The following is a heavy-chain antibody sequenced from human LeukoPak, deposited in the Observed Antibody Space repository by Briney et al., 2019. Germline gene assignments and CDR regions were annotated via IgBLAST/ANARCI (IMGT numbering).Heavy chain of an antibody. D-gene: IGHD6-6*01. J-gene: IGHJ4*02. Sequence: SETLSLTCTVSGYSISSGYYWGWIRQPPGKGLEWIGSIYHSGSTYYNPSLKSRVTISVDTSKNQFSLRLSSVTAADTAVYYCARYQIEYSSINFFDYWGQGTLVTVSS. V-gene: IGHV4-38-2*02. CDR1: GYSISSGYY. CDR2: IYHSGST. CDR3: ARYQIEYSSINFFDY.